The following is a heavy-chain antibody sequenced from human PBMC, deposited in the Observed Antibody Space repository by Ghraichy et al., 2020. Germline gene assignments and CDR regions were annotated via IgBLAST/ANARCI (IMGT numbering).Heavy chain of an antibody. D-gene: IGHD3-9*01. CDR1: VGSFSGRW. CDR2: ITHSGST. V-gene: IGHV4-34*01. J-gene: IGHJ3*02. Sequence: SETLSLTCAVYVGSFSGRWWSWIRQPPGKGLEWIGEITHSGSTNYNPSLKSRVIMSVDTSKNQFSLKLSSVTAADTAVYYCARGSPYYDVLTGYYFQPRAFDIWGQGKMITV. CDR3: ARGSPYYDVLTGYYFQPRAFDI.